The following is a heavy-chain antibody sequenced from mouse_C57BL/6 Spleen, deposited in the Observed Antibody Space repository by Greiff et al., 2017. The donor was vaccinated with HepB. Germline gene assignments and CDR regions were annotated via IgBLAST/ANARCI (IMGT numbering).Heavy chain of an antibody. CDR3: ARHEGDGYYGLAD. D-gene: IGHD2-3*01. Sequence: EVMLVESGGDLVKPGGSLKLSCAASGFTFSSYGMSWVRQTPDKRLEWVATISSGGSYTYYPDSVKGRFTISRDNAKNTLYLQMSSLKSEDTAMYYCARHEGDGYYGLADWGQGTLVTVSA. V-gene: IGHV5-6*01. J-gene: IGHJ3*01. CDR1: GFTFSSYG. CDR2: ISSGGSYT.